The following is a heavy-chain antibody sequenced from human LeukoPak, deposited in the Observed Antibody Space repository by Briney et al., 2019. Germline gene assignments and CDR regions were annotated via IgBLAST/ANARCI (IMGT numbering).Heavy chain of an antibody. CDR1: GITLSNYG. CDR3: AKRGVVIRVILVGFQKEAYYFDS. CDR2: ISGSGGGT. V-gene: IGHV3-23*01. J-gene: IGHJ4*02. D-gene: IGHD3-22*01. Sequence: GGSLRLSCAVSGITLSNYGMSWVRQAPGKGLEWLAGISGSGGGTNYADSVKGRFTLSRDHPKHTLSLQMHNLKAEDTAVYFCAKRGVVIRVILVGFQKEAYYFDSWGQGALVTVSS.